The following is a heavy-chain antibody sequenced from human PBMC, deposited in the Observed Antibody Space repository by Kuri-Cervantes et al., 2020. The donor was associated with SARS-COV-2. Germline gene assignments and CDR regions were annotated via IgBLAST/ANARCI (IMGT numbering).Heavy chain of an antibody. J-gene: IGHJ4*02. D-gene: IGHD2-21*01. CDR3: AKDRVGVQDF. Sequence: GESLKISCAASGFTFSSYAMSWVCQAPGKGLEWVSAISGSGGSTYYADSVKGRFTISRDNSQNTLYLHMKSLRSEDTAMYYCAKDRVGVQDFWGQGTLVTVSS. CDR2: ISGSGGST. CDR1: GFTFSSYA. V-gene: IGHV3-23*01.